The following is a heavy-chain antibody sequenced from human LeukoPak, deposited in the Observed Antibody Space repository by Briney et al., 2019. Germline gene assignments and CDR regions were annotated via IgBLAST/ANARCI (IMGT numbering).Heavy chain of an antibody. J-gene: IGHJ3*02. CDR2: AADSGST. CDR1: GDSMSDYF. D-gene: IGHD5-12*01. V-gene: IGHV4-59*01. Sequence: SETLSLTCTVSGDSMSDYFWTWIRQPPGKGLEWIGYAADSGSTNYNPSLKSRVTISVDTSKNQFSLKLSSVTAADTAVYYCAIGYSGYAQHDAFDIWGQGTMVTVSS. CDR3: AIGYSGYAQHDAFDI.